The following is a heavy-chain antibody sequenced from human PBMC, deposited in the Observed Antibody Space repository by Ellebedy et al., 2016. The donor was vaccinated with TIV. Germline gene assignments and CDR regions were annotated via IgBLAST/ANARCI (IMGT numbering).Heavy chain of an antibody. V-gene: IGHV3-74*01. CDR3: ARVKWSYGYSGYYFGMDV. Sequence: GESLKISCAASGFMLSSYWMHWVRQGPGKGLVWVSRINSDGSHTSYADSVKGRFTISRDNAKNTLYLQMNSLGAEDAAVYYCARVKWSYGYSGYYFGMDVWGQGTTVTVSS. J-gene: IGHJ6*02. CDR2: INSDGSHT. CDR1: GFMLSSYW. D-gene: IGHD5-18*01.